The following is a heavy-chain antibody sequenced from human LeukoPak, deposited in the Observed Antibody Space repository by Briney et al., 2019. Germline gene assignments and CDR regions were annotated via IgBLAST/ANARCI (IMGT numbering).Heavy chain of an antibody. V-gene: IGHV3-30*18. J-gene: IGHJ4*02. Sequence: GGSLRLSCQASGFTFTFCGFHWVRQAPGKGLEWVTFVSYDGSDKYFADSVKGRFTISRDNSKNTLYLQMNSLRAEDTAVYFCAKDRYSGYDRVPLDYWGQGTLVTVSS. CDR1: GFTFTFCG. D-gene: IGHD5-12*01. CDR2: VSYDGSDK. CDR3: AKDRYSGYDRVPLDY.